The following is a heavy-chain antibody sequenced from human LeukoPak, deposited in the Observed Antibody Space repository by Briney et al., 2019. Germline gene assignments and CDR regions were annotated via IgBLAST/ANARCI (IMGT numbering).Heavy chain of an antibody. CDR1: GSSFSDYS. Sequence: QPGGSLRLSCTASGSSFSDYSMNWVRQAPGKGLEWVSYIRSSTSNIFYAESVKGRFTVSRDNAKNSLYLHMNSLRAEDTAVYYCARDRWHYGSGSGFFDYWGQGTLVTVSS. V-gene: IGHV3-48*01. CDR3: ARDRWHYGSGSGFFDY. CDR2: IRSSTSNI. J-gene: IGHJ4*02. D-gene: IGHD3-3*02.